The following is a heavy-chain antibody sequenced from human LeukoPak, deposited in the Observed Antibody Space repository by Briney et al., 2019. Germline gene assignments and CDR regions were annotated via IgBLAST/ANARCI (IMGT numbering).Heavy chain of an antibody. D-gene: IGHD2-2*01. CDR1: GFTFSNYW. CDR3: ARESRFVVPAAMSFEGY. CDR2: IKPDGSQK. Sequence: QPGESLRLSCAASGFTFSNYWMSWVRQAPGKGLEWVANIKPDGSQKYYVDSLKGRFTISRDNAKNSLYLQMNSLRAEDTAVYYCARESRFVVPAAMSFEGYWGQGTLVTVSS. J-gene: IGHJ4*02. V-gene: IGHV3-7*01.